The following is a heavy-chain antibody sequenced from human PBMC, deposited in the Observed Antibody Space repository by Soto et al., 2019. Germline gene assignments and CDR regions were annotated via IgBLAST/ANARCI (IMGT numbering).Heavy chain of an antibody. CDR1: GFTVSSNY. Sequence: GGSLRLSCAASGFTVSSNYMSWVRQAPGKGLEWVSVIYSGGSTYYADSVKGRFTISRDNSKNTLYLQMNSLRAEDTAVYYCARGPEYYYGANYGMDVWGQGTTVTVSS. V-gene: IGHV3-53*01. CDR2: IYSGGST. CDR3: ARGPEYYYGANYGMDV. D-gene: IGHD3-10*01. J-gene: IGHJ6*02.